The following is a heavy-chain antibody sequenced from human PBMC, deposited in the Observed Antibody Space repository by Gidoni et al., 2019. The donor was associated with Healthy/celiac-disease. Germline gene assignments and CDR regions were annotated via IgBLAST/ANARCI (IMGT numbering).Heavy chain of an antibody. CDR1: GGSFSGYY. J-gene: IGHJ4*02. CDR2: INHSGST. CDR3: AREPSYGDFYYFDY. V-gene: IGHV4-34*01. D-gene: IGHD4-17*01. Sequence: QVQLQQWGAGLLKPSETLSLTCAAYGGSFSGYYWSWIRQPPGKGLEWIGEINHSGSTNYNPSLKSRVTISVDTSKNQFSLKLSSVTAADTAVYYCAREPSYGDFYYFDYWGQGTLVTVSS.